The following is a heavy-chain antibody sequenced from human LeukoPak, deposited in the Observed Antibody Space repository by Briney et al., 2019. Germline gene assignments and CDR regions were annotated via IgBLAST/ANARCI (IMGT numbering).Heavy chain of an antibody. Sequence: SETLSLTCTVSGGSISSYYWSWIRQPPGRGLEWIGYIYYSGSTNYNPSLKSRVTISVDTSKNQFSLKLSSVTAADTAVYYCASLDYYDTSGYLYYWGQGTLVTVSS. V-gene: IGHV4-59*01. CDR3: ASLDYYDTSGYLYY. J-gene: IGHJ4*02. CDR1: GGSISSYY. CDR2: IYYSGST. D-gene: IGHD3-22*01.